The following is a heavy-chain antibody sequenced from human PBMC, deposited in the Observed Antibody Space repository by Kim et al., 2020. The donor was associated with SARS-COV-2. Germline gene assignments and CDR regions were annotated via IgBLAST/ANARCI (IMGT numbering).Heavy chain of an antibody. D-gene: IGHD2-15*01. CDR3: AKVEGLGCSGGSCYGFDY. CDR2: ISGSGGST. V-gene: IGHV3-23*01. Sequence: GGSLRLSCAASGFTFSSYAMSWVRQAPGKGLEWVSAISGSGGSTYYADSVKGRFTISRDNSKNTLYLQMNSLRAEDTAVYYCAKVEGLGCSGGSCYGFDYWGQGTLVTVSS. J-gene: IGHJ4*02. CDR1: GFTFSSYA.